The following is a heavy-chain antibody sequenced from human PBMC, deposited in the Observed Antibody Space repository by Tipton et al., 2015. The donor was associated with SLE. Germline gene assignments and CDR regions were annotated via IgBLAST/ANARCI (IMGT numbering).Heavy chain of an antibody. CDR1: GFTFSSCG. Sequence: SLRLSCAASGFTFSSCGMHWVRQAPGKGLEWVAVIWYDRSNKYYADSVKGRFTISRDNSKNTLYLQMNSLRAEDTAVYYCAKDRVTMVQGGLDYWGQGTLVTVSS. CDR3: AKDRVTMVQGGLDY. CDR2: IWYDRSNK. V-gene: IGHV3-33*06. D-gene: IGHD3-10*01. J-gene: IGHJ4*02.